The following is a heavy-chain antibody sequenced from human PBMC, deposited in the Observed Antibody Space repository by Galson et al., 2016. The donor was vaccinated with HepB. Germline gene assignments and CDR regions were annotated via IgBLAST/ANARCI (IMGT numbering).Heavy chain of an antibody. D-gene: IGHD1-14*01. CDR2: ITASGGHT. CDR3: TRDRGRNYFDY. Sequence: SLRLSCAASGFTFSSNAMSWVRQTPDKGLEWVSGITASGGHTYYADSVKGRFTISRDNSKNTLYLQMNSLRAEDTAVYYCTRDRGRNYFDYWGQGTLVTVSS. J-gene: IGHJ4*02. CDR1: GFTFSSNA. V-gene: IGHV3-23*01.